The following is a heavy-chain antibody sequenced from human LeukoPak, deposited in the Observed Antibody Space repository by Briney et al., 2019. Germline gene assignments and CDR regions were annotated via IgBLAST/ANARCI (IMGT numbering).Heavy chain of an antibody. J-gene: IGHJ3*02. CDR3: ARDRDYDILTGYYRDAFDI. Sequence: SETLSLTCTVSGGSISSYYWSWIRQPPGKGLEWLGYIYYSGSTNYNPSLQSRVTISVDTSKNQFSLKLSSVTAADTAVYYCARDRDYDILTGYYRDAFDIWGQGTMVTVSS. V-gene: IGHV4-59*12. CDR2: IYYSGST. CDR1: GGSISSYY. D-gene: IGHD3-9*01.